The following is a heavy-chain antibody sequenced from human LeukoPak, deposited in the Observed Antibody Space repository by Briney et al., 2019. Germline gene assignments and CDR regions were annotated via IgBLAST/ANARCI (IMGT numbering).Heavy chain of an antibody. J-gene: IGHJ6*02. V-gene: IGHV1-18*01. CDR2: ISAYNGNT. CDR3: ARLVGANQYYYGMDV. D-gene: IGHD1-26*01. CDR1: GYTFTSYG. Sequence: ASVKVSCKASGYTFTSYGISWVRQAPGQGLEWMGWISAYNGNTNYAQKLQGRVTMTTDTSTSTAYMELRNLRSDDTAVYYCARLVGANQYYYGMDVWGQGTTVTVSS.